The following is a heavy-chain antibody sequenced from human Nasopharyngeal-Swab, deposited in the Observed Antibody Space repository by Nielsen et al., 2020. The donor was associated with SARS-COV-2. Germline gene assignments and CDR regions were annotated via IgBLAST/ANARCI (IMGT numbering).Heavy chain of an antibody. CDR1: GGSFSGYY. V-gene: IGHV4-34*01. CDR3: GAGAGVGAFDI. D-gene: IGHD6-13*01. J-gene: IGHJ3*02. CDR2: INHSGST. Sequence: SETLSLTCAAYGGSFSGYYWSWIRQPPGKGLEWIGEINHSGSTNYNPSLKSRVTISVDTSKNQFSLKLSSVTAADTAVYYCGAGAGVGAFDIWGQGTMVTVSS.